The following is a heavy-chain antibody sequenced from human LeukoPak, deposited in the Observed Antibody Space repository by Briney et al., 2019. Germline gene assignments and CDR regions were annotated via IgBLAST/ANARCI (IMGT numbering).Heavy chain of an antibody. D-gene: IGHD2-21*02. CDR2: ISSSSSYI. Sequence: PGGSLRLSCAASGFTFSSYSMNWVRQAPGKGLEWVSSISSSSSYIYYADSVKGRFTISRDNAKNSLYLQMNSLRAEDTAVYYCARDYGDPGSRVDYWGQGTLVTVSS. J-gene: IGHJ4*02. CDR1: GFTFSSYS. CDR3: ARDYGDPGSRVDY. V-gene: IGHV3-21*01.